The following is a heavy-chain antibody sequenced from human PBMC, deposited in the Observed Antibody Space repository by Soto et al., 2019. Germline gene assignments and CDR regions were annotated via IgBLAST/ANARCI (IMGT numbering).Heavy chain of an antibody. CDR1: RFTFSSYG. J-gene: IGHJ3*02. CDR3: ARGSEGNAFDI. V-gene: IGHV3-33*01. CDR2: IWYDGSKK. Sequence: QVQLVESGGGVVQPGRSLRLSCAASRFTFSSYGMHWVRQAPGKGLEWVALIWYDGSKKYYADSVKGRFTISRDDSKNTLYLQMNSLRAEGTAVYYCARGSEGNAFDIWGQGTMVTVSS. D-gene: IGHD3-10*01.